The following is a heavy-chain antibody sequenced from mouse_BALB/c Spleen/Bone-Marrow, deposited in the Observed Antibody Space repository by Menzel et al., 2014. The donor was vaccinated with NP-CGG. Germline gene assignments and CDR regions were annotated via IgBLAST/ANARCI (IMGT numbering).Heavy chain of an antibody. Sequence: EVKLQESGGGLVQPGGSLRLSCATSGFTFTDYYMSWVCQPPGKALEWLGFIRNKANAYTTEYSASVKGRFTISRDNSQSILYLQMNILRAEDSATYYCARSLYPRAMDYWGQGTSVTVSS. V-gene: IGHV7-3*02. CDR3: ARSLYPRAMDY. D-gene: IGHD2-1*01. CDR2: IRNKANAYTT. CDR1: GFTFTDYY. J-gene: IGHJ4*01.